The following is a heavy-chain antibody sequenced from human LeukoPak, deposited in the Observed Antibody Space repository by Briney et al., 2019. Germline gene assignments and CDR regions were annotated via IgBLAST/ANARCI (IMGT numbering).Heavy chain of an antibody. CDR2: IYYSGST. D-gene: IGHD3-10*01. CDR1: GGSISSSSYY. V-gene: IGHV4-39*01. J-gene: IGHJ4*02. CDR3: ARSGPGGSSGSFDY. Sequence: PSETLSLTCTVSGGSISSSSYYWGWIRQPPGKGLEWIGSIYYSGSTYYNPSLKSRVTISVDTSKNQFSLKLSSVTAADTAVYYCARSGPGGSSGSFDYWGQGTLATVSS.